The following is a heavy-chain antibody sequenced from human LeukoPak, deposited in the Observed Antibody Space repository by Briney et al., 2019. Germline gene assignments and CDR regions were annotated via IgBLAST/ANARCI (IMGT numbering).Heavy chain of an antibody. D-gene: IGHD6-19*01. V-gene: IGHV3-23*01. CDR3: ASTVADPTPLTYFDY. CDR2: ISGSGGST. CDR1: GFTFSSYA. Sequence: HTGGSLRLSCAASGFTFSSYAMSWVRQAPGKGLEWVSAISGSGGSTYYADSVKGRFTISRDNSKNTLYLQMNSLRAEDTAVYYCASTVADPTPLTYFDYWGQGTLVTVSS. J-gene: IGHJ4*02.